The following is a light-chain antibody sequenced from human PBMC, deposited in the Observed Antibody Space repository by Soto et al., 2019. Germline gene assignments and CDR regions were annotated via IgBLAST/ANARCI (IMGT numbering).Light chain of an antibody. CDR1: QSVSSN. J-gene: IGKJ4*01. CDR3: QQYNNCPLT. V-gene: IGKV3-15*01. CDR2: GAS. Sequence: EIVMTQSPATLSMSPGERVTLSCRASQSVSSNLAWYQQKPGQAPRLLIYGASTRATGIPARFSGSGSGTEFTLTISSLQSEDFAFYYCQQYNNCPLTFGGGTKVEIK.